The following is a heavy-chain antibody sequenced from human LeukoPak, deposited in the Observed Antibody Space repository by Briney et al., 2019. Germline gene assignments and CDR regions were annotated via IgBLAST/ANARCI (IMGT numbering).Heavy chain of an antibody. Sequence: ASVSVSCTASGYTFTDDAMNGVRQAPGQGLEWMGWIHPSTGDPTYAQGCTGRFVFSLDTSVSTTYLQISRLKAEDSAVYYCARAYQRLGESSLPDYGGQGTLVTVSS. J-gene: IGHJ4*02. D-gene: IGHD3-16*02. CDR3: ARAYQRLGESSLPDY. CDR2: IHPSTGDP. V-gene: IGHV7-4-1*02. CDR1: GYTFTDDA.